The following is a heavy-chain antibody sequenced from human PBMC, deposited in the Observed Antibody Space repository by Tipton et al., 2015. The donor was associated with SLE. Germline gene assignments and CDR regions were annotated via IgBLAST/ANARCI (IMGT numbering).Heavy chain of an antibody. CDR3: ARAPLSYYMDV. V-gene: IGHV3-66*02. CDR2: IYSGGST. J-gene: IGHJ6*03. Sequence: LSLTCAASGFTVSSNYMSWVRQAPGKGLEWVSVIYSGGSTYYADSVKGRFTISRDNSKNTLYLQMNSLRAEDTAVYYCARAPLSYYMDVWGKGTTVTVSS. CDR1: GFTVSSNY.